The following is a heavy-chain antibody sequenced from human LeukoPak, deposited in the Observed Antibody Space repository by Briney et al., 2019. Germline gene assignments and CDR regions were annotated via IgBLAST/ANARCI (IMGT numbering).Heavy chain of an antibody. D-gene: IGHD5-18*01. CDR2: IDWDDDK. CDR1: GFSLSTSGMC. Sequence: SGPTLVNPTQTLTLTCTFSGFSLSTSGMCVSWIRQPPGKALEWLARIDWDDDKYYSTSLKTRLTISKDTSKNQVVLTMTNMDPVDTATYYCAHSDGGYSFGIFDIWGQGTMVTVSS. CDR3: AHSDGGYSFGIFDI. J-gene: IGHJ3*02. V-gene: IGHV2-70*12.